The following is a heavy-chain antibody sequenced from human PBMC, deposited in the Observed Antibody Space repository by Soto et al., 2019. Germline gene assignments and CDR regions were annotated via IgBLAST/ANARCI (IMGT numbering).Heavy chain of an antibody. V-gene: IGHV4-4*02. CDR3: ARLVYDTSLNYMYFEF. CDR1: VVSISSGNW. CDR2: IFHDGTA. D-gene: IGHD2-8*01. J-gene: IGHJ4*02. Sequence: SETLSLTCALSVVSISSGNWWTWVRQTPQRGLEYIGEIFHDGTANYYPSFERRVAISVDTSKNQFSLKLTSVTAADTAIYFCARLVYDTSLNYMYFEFWGQGALVSVS.